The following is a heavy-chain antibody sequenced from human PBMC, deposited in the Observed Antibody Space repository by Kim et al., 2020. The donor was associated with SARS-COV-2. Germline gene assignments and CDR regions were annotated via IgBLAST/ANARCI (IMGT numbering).Heavy chain of an antibody. V-gene: IGHV4-31*03. CDR3: ARTPITMIVVVDAFDI. Sequence: SETLSLTCTVSGGSISSGGYYWSWIRQHPGKGLEWIGYIYYSGSTYYNPSLKSRVTISVDTSKNQFSLKLSSVTAAETAVYYWARTPITMIVVVDAFDIWGQGTMVTVSS. D-gene: IGHD3-22*01. CDR2: IYYSGST. J-gene: IGHJ3*02. CDR1: GGSISSGGYY.